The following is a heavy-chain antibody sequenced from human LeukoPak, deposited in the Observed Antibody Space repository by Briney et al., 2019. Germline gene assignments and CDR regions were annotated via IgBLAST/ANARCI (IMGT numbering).Heavy chain of an antibody. V-gene: IGHV1-69*05. J-gene: IGHJ6*02. CDR3: ARKSSGWYVRYYYGMDV. CDR1: GGTFSSYA. Sequence: SVKVSCKASGGTFSSYAISWVRQAPGQGLEWMGGIIPIFGTANYAQKFQGRVTMTTDTSTSTAYMELRSLRSDDTAVYYCARKSSGWYVRYYYGMDVWGQGTTVTVSS. CDR2: IIPIFGTA. D-gene: IGHD6-19*01.